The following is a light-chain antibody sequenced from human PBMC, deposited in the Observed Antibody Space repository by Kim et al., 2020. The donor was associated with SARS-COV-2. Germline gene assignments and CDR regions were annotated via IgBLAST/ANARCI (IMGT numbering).Light chain of an antibody. Sequence: LSPGEKVTPSCRASQTVNSSYLAWYQQKPGQAPRLLIYGASSRATGIPDRFTGSGSGTDFTLTISSLEPEDFAVYYCQQDGVSPVTFGQGTKLEI. V-gene: IGKV3-20*01. J-gene: IGKJ1*01. CDR3: QQDGVSPVT. CDR2: GAS. CDR1: QTVNSSY.